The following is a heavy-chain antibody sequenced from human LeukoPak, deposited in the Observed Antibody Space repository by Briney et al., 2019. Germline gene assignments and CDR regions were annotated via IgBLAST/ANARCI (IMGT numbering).Heavy chain of an antibody. D-gene: IGHD3-22*01. V-gene: IGHV4-30-4*08. CDR1: GGSISSGDYY. Sequence: SETLSLTCTVSGGSISSGDYYWSWIRQPPGKGLEWIGYIYYSGSTYYNPSLKSRVTISVDTSKNQFSLKLSSVTAADTAVYYCARGGVGRYYYDSSGYHTLDYWGQGTLVTVSS. CDR3: ARGGVGRYYYDSSGYHTLDY. J-gene: IGHJ4*02. CDR2: IYYSGST.